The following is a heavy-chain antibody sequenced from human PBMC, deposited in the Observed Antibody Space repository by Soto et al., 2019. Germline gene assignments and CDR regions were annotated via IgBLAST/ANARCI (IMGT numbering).Heavy chain of an antibody. V-gene: IGHV1-69*01. Sequence: QGQLVQSGAEVKKPGSSVKVSCNASGGTFSSYSINWVRQAPGQGLEWMGEIIPIFGTANYAQKFQGRVTITADEATSTAYRERSSLRAEDTAVYDCARDGGRHSGGIDYWGQGTLVTVSS. CDR2: IIPIFGTA. J-gene: IGHJ4*02. D-gene: IGHD1-26*01. CDR3: ARDGGRHSGGIDY. CDR1: GGTFSSYS.